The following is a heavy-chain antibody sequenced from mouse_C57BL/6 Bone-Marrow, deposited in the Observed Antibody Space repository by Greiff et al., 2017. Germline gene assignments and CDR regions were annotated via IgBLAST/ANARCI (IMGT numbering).Heavy chain of an antibody. Sequence: EVKLMESGGDLVKPGGSLKLSCAASGFTFSSYGMSWVRQTPDKRLEWVATISSGGSYTYYPDSVKGRFTFSRDNAKNTLYLQMSSLKSEDTAMYYCARLNRGYYFDYGGQGTTLTVSS. CDR2: ISSGGSYT. J-gene: IGHJ2*01. CDR1: GFTFSSYG. CDR3: ARLNRGYYFDY. V-gene: IGHV5-6*01.